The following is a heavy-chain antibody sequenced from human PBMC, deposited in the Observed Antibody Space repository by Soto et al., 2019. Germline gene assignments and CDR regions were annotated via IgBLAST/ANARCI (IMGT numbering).Heavy chain of an antibody. Sequence: SETLSLTCTVSGGSIRDYFWTWIRQPPGKGLEWIGYIYYSGRTNYNPSLKSRVSISVDTSKNHFSLQLRSVTAADTAVYYCARTVGGSSGYSDWFDPWGQGTLVTVSS. CDR2: IYYSGRT. D-gene: IGHD3-22*01. J-gene: IGHJ5*02. CDR3: ARTVGGSSGYSDWFDP. CDR1: GGSIRDYF. V-gene: IGHV4-59*01.